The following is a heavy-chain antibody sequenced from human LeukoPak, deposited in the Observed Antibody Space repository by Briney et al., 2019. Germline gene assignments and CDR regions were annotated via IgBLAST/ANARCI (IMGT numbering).Heavy chain of an antibody. D-gene: IGHD3-10*01. Sequence: PSETLSLTCNVSGGSIRGYYWSWIRQPPGRGLEWIGYIYSSGSTNYNPSLKSRVTMSVDTSKNQFSLKVSSVTAADTAVYYCARVFDSGSQAYFYYMDVWGKGTTVTISS. CDR1: GGSIRGYY. CDR2: IYSSGST. V-gene: IGHV4-59*01. J-gene: IGHJ6*03. CDR3: ARVFDSGSQAYFYYMDV.